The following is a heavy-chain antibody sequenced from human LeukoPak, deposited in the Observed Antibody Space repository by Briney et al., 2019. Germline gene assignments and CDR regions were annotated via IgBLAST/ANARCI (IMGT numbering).Heavy chain of an antibody. CDR1: GGSISSGSCY. CDR3: ARYYFGSGSYFDY. CDR2: IYYSGST. J-gene: IGHJ4*03. V-gene: IGHV4-31*03. Sequence: PSETLSLTCTVSGGSISSGSCYWSWIRQHPGTGLECIGYIYYSGSTYYNPSLKSRVTISVDTSKKQFSLKLSSVTAADTAVYYCARYYFGSGSYFDYWGQGTLVTVSS. D-gene: IGHD3-10*01.